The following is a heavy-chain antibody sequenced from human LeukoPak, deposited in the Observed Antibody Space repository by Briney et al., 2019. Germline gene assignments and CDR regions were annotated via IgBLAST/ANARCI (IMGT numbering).Heavy chain of an antibody. CDR1: GYTLSDHH. D-gene: IGHD4-4*01. CDR3: ARDPVDGYSHFDY. CDR2: FKSKNRGV. V-gene: IGHV1-2*02. Sequence: ASVKVSRKASGYTLSDHHVIWVRQAPGQGPEWVAWFKSKNRGVAYAQEFQGRVTMTRDTSTNTAYMELSSLRFDDTAIYYCARDPVDGYSHFDYWGQGTLVTVSS. J-gene: IGHJ4*02.